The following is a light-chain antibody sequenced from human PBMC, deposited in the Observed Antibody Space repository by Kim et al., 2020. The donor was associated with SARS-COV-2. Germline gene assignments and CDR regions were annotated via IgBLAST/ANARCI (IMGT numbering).Light chain of an antibody. J-gene: IGKJ1*01. CDR3: QQYGSSPTT. Sequence: SPGERATLSGRASQCVSSSYLAWYQQKPGQAPRLLIYGASSRATGIPDRFSGSGSGTDFTLTISRLEPEDFAVYYCQQYGSSPTTFGQGTKVDIK. CDR2: GAS. V-gene: IGKV3-20*01. CDR1: QCVSSSY.